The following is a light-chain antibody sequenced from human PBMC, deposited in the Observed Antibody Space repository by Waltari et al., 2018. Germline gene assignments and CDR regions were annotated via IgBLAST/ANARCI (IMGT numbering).Light chain of an antibody. V-gene: IGKV1-39*01. Sequence: DIQMTQSPSSLSTSVGDRLTITCRASRGIDAYLNWYQQQPGKAPKRLIYDASTLQRGVPTRVSGGGIGTDFTLTISDLQPDDFATYFCQQSYSAPFTFGRGTRLE. CDR2: DAS. CDR1: RGIDAY. CDR3: QQSYSAPFT. J-gene: IGKJ5*01.